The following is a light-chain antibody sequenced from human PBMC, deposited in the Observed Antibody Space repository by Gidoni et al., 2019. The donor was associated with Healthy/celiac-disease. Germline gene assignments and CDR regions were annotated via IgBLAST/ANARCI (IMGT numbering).Light chain of an antibody. V-gene: IGKV3-20*01. CDR2: GAS. J-gene: IGKJ1*01. CDR3: QQYGSSPWT. Sequence: EIVLTQSPGTLSLSPGERATLSCRASQSVSSSYLAWYQQKPGQAPRLLIYGASSRDTGIPDRFSGSGSGTDFTLTISRLEPEDFAVYYCQQYGSSPWTFXXXTKVEIK. CDR1: QSVSSSY.